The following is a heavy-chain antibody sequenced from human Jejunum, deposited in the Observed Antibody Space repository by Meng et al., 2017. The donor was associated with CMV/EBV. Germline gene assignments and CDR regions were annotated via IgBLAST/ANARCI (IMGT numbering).Heavy chain of an antibody. Sequence: KTSGYSFMTYCINWVRQAPGQRLEWMGWIDTNTGNPTYVQDFTGRFVFSLDTSVSTAYLQISGLRAEDTAIYYCTRGDGAHSAKFDYWGQGTLVTVSS. CDR2: IDTNTGNP. J-gene: IGHJ4*02. D-gene: IGHD5-24*01. V-gene: IGHV7-4-1*02. CDR3: TRGDGAHSAKFDY. CDR1: GYSFMTYC.